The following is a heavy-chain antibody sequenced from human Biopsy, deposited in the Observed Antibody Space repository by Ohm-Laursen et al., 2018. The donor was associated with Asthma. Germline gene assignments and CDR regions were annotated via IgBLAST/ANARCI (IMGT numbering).Heavy chain of an antibody. D-gene: IGHD3-3*02. CDR3: ARTFHFWSPYHAEHYQL. Sequence: SLRLSCAASGFTFSSYAMSWVHQVPGKGLEWVANIKHDGSEKNHVDSLKGRFTISRDNAKNSLYLQMNSLRAEDTAVYYCARTFHFWSPYHAEHYQLWGQGTLVTVSS. CDR2: IKHDGSEK. CDR1: GFTFSSYA. V-gene: IGHV3-7*01. J-gene: IGHJ1*01.